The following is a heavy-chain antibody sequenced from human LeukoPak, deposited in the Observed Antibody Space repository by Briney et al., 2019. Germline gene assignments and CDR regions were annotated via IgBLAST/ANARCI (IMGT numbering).Heavy chain of an antibody. Sequence: RASVKVSCKASGGTFSSYAISWVRQAPGQGLEWMGGIIPIFGTANYAQKFQGRVTITADESTSTAYMELSSLRSEDTAVYYCAKPARTDAFDIWGQGTMITVSS. CDR2: IIPIFGTA. CDR1: GGTFSSYA. J-gene: IGHJ3*02. V-gene: IGHV1-69*13. CDR3: AKPARTDAFDI. D-gene: IGHD1-14*01.